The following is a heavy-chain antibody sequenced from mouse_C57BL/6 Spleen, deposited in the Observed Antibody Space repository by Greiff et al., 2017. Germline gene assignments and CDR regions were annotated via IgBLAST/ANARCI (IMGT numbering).Heavy chain of an antibody. J-gene: IGHJ1*03. V-gene: IGHV1-72*01. CDR3: ARGGLLRTYWYFDV. D-gene: IGHD1-1*01. CDR2: IDPNSGGT. CDR1: GYTFTSYW. Sequence: QVQLQQPGAELVKPGASVKLSCKASGYTFTSYWMHWVKQRPGRGLEWIGRIDPNSGGTKYNEKFKSKATLTVDKPSSTAYMRLSSLTSEDSAVYYCARGGLLRTYWYFDVWGTGTTVTVSS.